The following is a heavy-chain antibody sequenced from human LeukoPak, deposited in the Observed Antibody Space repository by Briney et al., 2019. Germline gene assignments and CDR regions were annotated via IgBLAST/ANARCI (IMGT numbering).Heavy chain of an antibody. J-gene: IGHJ4*02. CDR1: GGTFSSYA. CDR2: IIPIFGTA. D-gene: IGHD2-2*01. CDR3: ARSRYCSTSCYRRNYYFGY. Sequence: SVKVSCKASGGTFSSYAISWVRQAPGQGLEWMGGIIPIFGTANYAQKFQGRVTITADESTSTAYMELSSLRSEDTAVYYCARSRYCSTSCYRRNYYFGYWGQGTLVTVSS. V-gene: IGHV1-69*13.